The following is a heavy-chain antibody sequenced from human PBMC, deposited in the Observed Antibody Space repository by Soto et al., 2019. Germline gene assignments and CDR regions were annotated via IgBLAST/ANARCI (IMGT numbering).Heavy chain of an antibody. CDR1: GYTFTSYG. D-gene: IGHD5-12*01. CDR3: ARYQGGYSGYDSRYYYYGMDV. CDR2: ISPIFGTA. V-gene: IGHV1-69*13. Sequence: GASVTVSCTASGYTFTSYGISWVRQAPGQGLEWMGWISPIFGTANYAQKFQGRVTMTADESTSTAYMELSSLRSEDTAVYYCARYQGGYSGYDSRYYYYGMDVWGQGTTVTVSS. J-gene: IGHJ6*02.